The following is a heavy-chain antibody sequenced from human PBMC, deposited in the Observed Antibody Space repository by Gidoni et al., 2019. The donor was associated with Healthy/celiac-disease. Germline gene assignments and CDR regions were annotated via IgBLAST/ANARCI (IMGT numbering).Heavy chain of an antibody. CDR2: SSSSSSTI. CDR1: GCTFSSYS. D-gene: IGHD2-15*01. CDR3: ARDRGCSGGSCYFYYFDY. J-gene: IGHJ4*02. V-gene: IGHV3-48*01. Sequence: EVQLVESGGGLVQPGGSLRLSWSASGCTFSSYSMNCVRQAPGKGLEWVSDSSSSSSTIYYADSVKVRFTISRDNAKNSLYLQMNSLRAEDTAVYYCARDRGCSGGSCYFYYFDYWGQGTLVTVSS.